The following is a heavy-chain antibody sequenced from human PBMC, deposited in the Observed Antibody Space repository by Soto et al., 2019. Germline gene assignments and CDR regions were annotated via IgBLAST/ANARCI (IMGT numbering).Heavy chain of an antibody. V-gene: IGHV3-30-3*01. CDR2: ISYDGSNK. D-gene: IGHD1-26*01. CDR3: ARGSYGDYFDY. Sequence: VGSLRLSCAASGFIFSSYAMHWVRQAPGKGLEWVAVISYDGSNKYYADSVKGRFTISRDNSKNTLYLQMNSLRAEDTAVYYCARGSYGDYFDYWGQGTLVTVSS. CDR1: GFIFSSYA. J-gene: IGHJ4*02.